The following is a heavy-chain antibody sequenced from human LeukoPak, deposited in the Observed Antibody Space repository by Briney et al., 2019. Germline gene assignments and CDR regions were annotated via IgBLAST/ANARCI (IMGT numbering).Heavy chain of an antibody. CDR3: ARDSCDSSGYSFAYYYYGMDV. CDR2: ISYDGSNR. V-gene: IGHV3-30-3*01. CDR1: GFTFSSYA. D-gene: IGHD3-22*01. Sequence: PGRSLRLSRAASGFTFSSYAMHWVRQAPGKGLEWVAVISYDGSNRYYADSVKGRFTISRDNSKNTLYLQMNSLRAEDTAVYYCARDSCDSSGYSFAYYYYGMDVWGQGTTVTVSS. J-gene: IGHJ6*02.